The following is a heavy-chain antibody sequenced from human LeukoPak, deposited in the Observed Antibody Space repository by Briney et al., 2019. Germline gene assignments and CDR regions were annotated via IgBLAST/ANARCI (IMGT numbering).Heavy chain of an antibody. J-gene: IGHJ4*02. CDR3: ARAICPIAGLPPAPPHTPPGD. D-gene: IGHD2-2*01. CDR1: AESLTGYG. Sequence: SETLSLTSAVYAESLTGYGWIWLRHPPGKGLKWIGEINHFGSTNYNPSLKSRVTISADTSKNQFSLKLTSVTAADTALYYCARAICPIAGLPPAPPHTPPGDWGQGTLVTVSS. CDR2: INHFGST. V-gene: IGHV4-34*01.